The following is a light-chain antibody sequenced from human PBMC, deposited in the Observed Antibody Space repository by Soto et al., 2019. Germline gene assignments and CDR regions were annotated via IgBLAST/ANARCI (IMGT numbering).Light chain of an antibody. CDR2: GAS. J-gene: IGKJ1*01. CDR1: QSVSSS. V-gene: IGKV3-20*01. Sequence: EIVMTQSPGTLSVSPGERATLSCRASQSVSSSLAWYQQKPGQAPRLLISGASGRATGVPDRFSGSGSGTEFTLTIDRLESEDFAVYFCQQYGDLPWTFGQGTKVDIK. CDR3: QQYGDLPWT.